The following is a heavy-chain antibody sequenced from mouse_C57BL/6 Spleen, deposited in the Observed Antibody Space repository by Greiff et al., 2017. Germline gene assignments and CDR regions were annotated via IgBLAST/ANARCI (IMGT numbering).Heavy chain of an antibody. J-gene: IGHJ3*01. CDR2: ISDGGSYT. CDR1: GFTFSSYA. V-gene: IGHV5-4*01. Sequence: EVKLMESGGGLVKPGGSLKLSCAASGFTFSSYAMSWVRQTPEKRLEWVATISDGGSYTYYPDNVKGRFTISRDNAKNNLYLQMSHLKSEDTAMYYCAIDVAWFAYWGQGTLVTVSA. CDR3: AIDVAWFAY.